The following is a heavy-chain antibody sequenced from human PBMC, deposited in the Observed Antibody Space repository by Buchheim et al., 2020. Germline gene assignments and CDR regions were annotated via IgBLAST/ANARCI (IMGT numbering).Heavy chain of an antibody. CDR3: ARDGYYYDSSGTGRYYYGMDV. J-gene: IGHJ6*02. Sequence: QVQLVESGGGVVQPGRSLRLSCAASGFTFSSYGMHWVRQAPGKGLEWVAVIWYDGSNKYYADSVKGRFTISRDNSKNTLYLQMNSLSAEDKAVYYCARDGYYYDSSGTGRYYYGMDVWGQGTT. CDR1: GFTFSSYG. CDR2: IWYDGSNK. V-gene: IGHV3-33*01. D-gene: IGHD3-22*01.